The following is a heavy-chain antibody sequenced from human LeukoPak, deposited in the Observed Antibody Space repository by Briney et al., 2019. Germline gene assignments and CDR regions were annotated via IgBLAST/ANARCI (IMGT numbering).Heavy chain of an antibody. CDR1: GFTVRSNY. CDR3: ARGRLGDQRPNFFYIDV. D-gene: IGHD3-16*01. Sequence: PGGSLRLSCAASGFTVRSNYMSWVRQAPGKGLEWVSVIYSDGSTYYADSVKGRFTISRDNSKNTLYLQMNSLRAEDTAVYYCARGRLGDQRPNFFYIDVWGQGTTVTVSS. CDR2: IYSDGST. V-gene: IGHV3-53*01. J-gene: IGHJ6*03.